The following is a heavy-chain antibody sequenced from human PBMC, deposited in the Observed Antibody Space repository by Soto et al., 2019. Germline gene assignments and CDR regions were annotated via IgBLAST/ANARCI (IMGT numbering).Heavy chain of an antibody. CDR2: TYYRSKWIS. J-gene: IGHJ4*02. Sequence: SQTLSLTCAISWDSVPNNRATWNWIRQSPSGGLEWLGRTYYRSKWISDYAMSVKSRISINPDTSKNLISLHLNSVTPEDTAVYYCARDPPDFNSGFDFWGQGTPVTASS. D-gene: IGHD1-26*01. CDR3: ARDPPDFNSGFDF. V-gene: IGHV6-1*01. CDR1: WDSVPNNRAT.